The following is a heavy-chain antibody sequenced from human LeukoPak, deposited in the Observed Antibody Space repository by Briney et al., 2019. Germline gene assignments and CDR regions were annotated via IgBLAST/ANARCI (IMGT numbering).Heavy chain of an antibody. D-gene: IGHD3-9*01. CDR2: IFHTGST. Sequence: PSETLSLTCTVSGYSISSGYYWAWIRQPPGKGLEWIGSIFHTGSTYHNPSLKSRVTISVDTPKNQFSLKLNSVTAADTAVYYCARHSSRDFDSNRFDYWGQGTLVTVSS. CDR3: ARHSSRDFDSNRFDY. CDR1: GYSISSGYY. V-gene: IGHV4-38-2*02. J-gene: IGHJ4*02.